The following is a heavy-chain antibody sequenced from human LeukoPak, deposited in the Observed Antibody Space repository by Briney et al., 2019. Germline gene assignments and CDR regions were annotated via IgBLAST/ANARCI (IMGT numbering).Heavy chain of an antibody. J-gene: IGHJ4*02. D-gene: IGHD3-10*01. CDR1: GFTFSSYW. Sequence: GGSLRLSCAASGFTFSSYWMSWVRQAPGKGLEWVANIKQDGSEKYYVDSVKGRFTISRDNAKDSLYLQMNSLRAEDTAVYYCASGPLSRYGSGSYYKNWGQGTLVTVSS. CDR2: IKQDGSEK. V-gene: IGHV3-7*01. CDR3: ASGPLSRYGSGSYYKN.